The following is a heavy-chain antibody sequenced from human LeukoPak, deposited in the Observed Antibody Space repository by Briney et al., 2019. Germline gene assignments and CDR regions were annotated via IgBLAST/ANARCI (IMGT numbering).Heavy chain of an antibody. D-gene: IGHD5-18*01. CDR2: IYSSGAP. J-gene: IGHJ4*02. Sequence: SQTLSLICSVSGASISRGTYHWSWIRQAAGKGLEWIGRIYSSGAPSYNPSLQSRVTISGDTSKNQFALKLTSVTAADTAVYYCAREDVDTGSDYWGQGILVTVSS. V-gene: IGHV4-61*02. CDR1: GASISRGTYH. CDR3: AREDVDTGSDY.